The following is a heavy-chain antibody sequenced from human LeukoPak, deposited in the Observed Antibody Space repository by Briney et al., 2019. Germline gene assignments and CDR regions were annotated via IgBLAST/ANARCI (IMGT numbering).Heavy chain of an antibody. CDR1: GFTFSSYW. D-gene: IGHD3-22*01. Sequence: GGSLRLSCLASGFTFSSYWMHWVRQAPGKGLVWVSRINSDGSSTNYADSVKGRFTISRDNAKNSLYLQMNSLRAEDTAVYYCARDDTHYGSSGSFYDAFDIWGQGTMVTVSS. J-gene: IGHJ3*02. CDR2: INSDGSST. V-gene: IGHV3-74*01. CDR3: ARDDTHYGSSGSFYDAFDI.